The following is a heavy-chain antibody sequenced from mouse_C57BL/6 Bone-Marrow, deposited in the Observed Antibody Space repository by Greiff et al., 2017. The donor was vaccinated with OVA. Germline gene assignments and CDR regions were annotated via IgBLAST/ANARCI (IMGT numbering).Heavy chain of an antibody. CDR1: GYTFTDYY. CDR2: IYPGSGNT. V-gene: IGHV1-76*01. J-gene: IGHJ3*01. CDR3: ARDDYAWFAY. D-gene: IGHD2-4*01. Sequence: VQLQQSGAELVRPGASVKLSCKASGYTFTDYYINWVKQRPGQGLEWIARIYPGSGNTYYNEKFKGKATLTAEKSSSTAYMQLSSLTSEDSAVYFCARDDYAWFAYWGQGTLVTVSA.